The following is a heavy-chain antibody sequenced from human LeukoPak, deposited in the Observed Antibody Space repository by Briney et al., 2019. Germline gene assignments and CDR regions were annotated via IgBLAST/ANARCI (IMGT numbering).Heavy chain of an antibody. J-gene: IGHJ4*02. CDR3: ASEYSSSSGVFDY. CDR1: GYSISSGYY. V-gene: IGHV4-38-2*02. CDR2: IYHSGST. D-gene: IGHD6-6*01. Sequence: SETLSLTCTVSGYSISSGYYWGWIRQPPGKGLEWIGSIYHSGSTYYNPSLKSRVTISVDTSKNQFSLKLSSVTAADTAVYYCASEYSSSSGVFDYWGQGTLVTVSS.